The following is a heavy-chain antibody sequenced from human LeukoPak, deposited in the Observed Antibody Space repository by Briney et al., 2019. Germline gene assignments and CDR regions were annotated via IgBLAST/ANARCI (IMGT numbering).Heavy chain of an antibody. CDR2: TRNKANSYTT. CDR3: ARGFYDSSGESFDY. J-gene: IGHJ4*02. D-gene: IGHD3-22*01. Sequence: GGSLRLSCAASGFTFNDHYMDWVRQAPGKGLEWVGRTRNKANSYTTEYAASVKGRFTISRDDSKNSLYLQMNSLKTEDTAVYYCARGFYDSSGESFDYWGQGTLVTVSS. V-gene: IGHV3-72*01. CDR1: GFTFNDHY.